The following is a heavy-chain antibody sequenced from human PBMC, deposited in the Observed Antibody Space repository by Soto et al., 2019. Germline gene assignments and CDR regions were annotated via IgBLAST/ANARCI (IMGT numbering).Heavy chain of an antibody. CDR3: ARGESGYLDY. J-gene: IGHJ4*02. V-gene: IGHV1-69*01. CDR2: IIPIFGTA. D-gene: IGHD3-3*01. CDR1: GGTFSSYT. Sequence: SVKVSFKASGGTFSSYTISWLRQAPGQGLEWMGGIIPIFGTANYAQKFQGRVTITADESTSTAYMELSSLRSEDTAVYYCARGESGYLDYWGQGTLVTVSS.